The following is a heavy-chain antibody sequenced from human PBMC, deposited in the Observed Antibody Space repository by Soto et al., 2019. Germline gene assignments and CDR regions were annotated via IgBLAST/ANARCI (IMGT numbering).Heavy chain of an antibody. CDR2: IYYSGST. V-gene: IGHV4-59*08. D-gene: IGHD3-22*01. CDR3: ARGTYYYDSSGYYLYYFDS. J-gene: IGHJ4*02. CDR1: GGSISGYC. Sequence: SETLSLTGTFAGGSISGYCWSWIRQPPGKGLEWIGYIYYSGSTYYNPSLKSRVTISVDTSKNQFSLKLSSVTAADTAVYYCARGTYYYDSSGYYLYYFDSWGQGTLVTVSS.